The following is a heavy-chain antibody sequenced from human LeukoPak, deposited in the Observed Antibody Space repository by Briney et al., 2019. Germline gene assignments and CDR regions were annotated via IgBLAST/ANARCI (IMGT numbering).Heavy chain of an antibody. Sequence: SETLSLTCTVSGGSISSSSYSWGWIRQPPGKGLEWIGSIYYSGSTYYNPSLKSRVTISVDTSKNQFSLKLSSVTAADTAVYFCAREAQVFHFNLDSWGQGTLVTVSS. V-gene: IGHV4-39*01. CDR1: GGSISSSSYS. J-gene: IGHJ4*02. D-gene: IGHD3-3*02. CDR2: IYYSGST. CDR3: AREAQVFHFNLDS.